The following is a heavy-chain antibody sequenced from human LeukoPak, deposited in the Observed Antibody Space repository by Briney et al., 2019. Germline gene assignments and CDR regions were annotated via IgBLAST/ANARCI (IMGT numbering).Heavy chain of an antibody. D-gene: IGHD2-2*01. Sequence: GESLQISCKGSGYSSTSYWIGWVRQMPGKGLEWMGIIYPGDSDTRYSPSFQGQVTISADKSISTAYLQWSSLKASDTAMYYCARLPGYCSSTSCHHYGMDVWGQGTTVTVSS. V-gene: IGHV5-51*01. CDR1: GYSSTSYW. CDR2: IYPGDSDT. J-gene: IGHJ6*02. CDR3: ARLPGYCSSTSCHHYGMDV.